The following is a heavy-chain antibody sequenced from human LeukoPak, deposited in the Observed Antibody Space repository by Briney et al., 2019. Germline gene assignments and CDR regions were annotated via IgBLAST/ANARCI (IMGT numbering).Heavy chain of an antibody. V-gene: IGHV4-38-2*02. J-gene: IGHJ4*01. CDR2: IYHSGST. D-gene: IGHD5-24*01. Sequence: SETLSLTCTVSGYSISSGYYWGWIRQPPGKGLEWIGSIYHSGSTYYNPSLKSRVTISVDTSKNQFSLKLSSVTAADTAVYYCARVSGEMATMFFPYWGQEPWSPSPQ. CDR3: ARVSGEMATMFFPY. CDR1: GYSISSGYY.